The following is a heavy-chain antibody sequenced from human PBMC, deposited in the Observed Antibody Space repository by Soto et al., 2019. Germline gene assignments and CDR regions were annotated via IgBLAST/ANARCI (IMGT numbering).Heavy chain of an antibody. V-gene: IGHV4-31*03. CDR1: GGSITTGGYY. CDR3: AREFRCYYARSGNHYAPL. J-gene: IGHJ4*02. CDR2: IDKSGNT. Sequence: QVQLQESGPGLVKPSQTLSLTCIVSGGSITTGGYYWNWIRQRPGKGLEWIGYIDKSGNTQYNPSLKSRVTISVDTSKNRFSLMPSSVTAADTAVFYCAREFRCYYARSGNHYAPLRGQATRVT. D-gene: IGHD3-22*01.